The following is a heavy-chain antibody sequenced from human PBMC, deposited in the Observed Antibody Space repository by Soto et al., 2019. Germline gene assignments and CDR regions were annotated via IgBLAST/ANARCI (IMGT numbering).Heavy chain of an antibody. CDR2: VNNDGSGT. CDR3: TRGGYMPAFYM. Sequence: EVQLVASGGGLVQPGGSLRLSCAASVFTFSSYWMHWVRQAPGKGLVWVSRVNNDGSGTIYADSVKGRFTISRDNAKNTVYLEMNSLRAEDTAMYFCTRGGYMPAFYMWGQGTMVTVSS. V-gene: IGHV3-74*01. J-gene: IGHJ3*02. CDR1: VFTFSSYW. D-gene: IGHD6-13*01.